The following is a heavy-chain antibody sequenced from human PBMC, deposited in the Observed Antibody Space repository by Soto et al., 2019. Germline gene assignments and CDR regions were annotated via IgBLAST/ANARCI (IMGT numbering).Heavy chain of an antibody. CDR2: IYYSGST. J-gene: IGHJ3*02. Sequence: QVQLQESGPGLVKPSDTLSLTCAVSGYSISSSNWWGWIRQPPGKGLEWIGYIYYSGSTYYNPSLQSRVTMSVDTSKNQFSLKLSSVTAVDTAVYYCARKGVGATTGDAFDIWGQGTMVTVSS. V-gene: IGHV4-28*01. D-gene: IGHD1-26*01. CDR3: ARKGVGATTGDAFDI. CDR1: GYSISSSNW.